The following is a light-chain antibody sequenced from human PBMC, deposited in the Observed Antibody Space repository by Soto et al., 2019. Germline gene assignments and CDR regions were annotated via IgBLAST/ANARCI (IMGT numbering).Light chain of an antibody. CDR1: PSASDN. CDR2: GAS. J-gene: IGKJ5*01. Sequence: ETVMTHSPDTLSLSPWEIATLSCRASPSASDNLAWYQQRPGQGPRLLIYGASTRATGIPARFSGSGSGTEFTLTISSLQSEDFAVYYCQQYNNWPAITFGQGTRLEIK. CDR3: QQYNNWPAIT. V-gene: IGKV3D-15*01.